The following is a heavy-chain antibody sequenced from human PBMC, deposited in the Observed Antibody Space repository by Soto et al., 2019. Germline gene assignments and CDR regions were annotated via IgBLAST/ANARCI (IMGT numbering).Heavy chain of an antibody. J-gene: IGHJ4*02. CDR2: IIPIFGTA. CDR3: ARRGVGATSY. CDR1: GGTFSSYA. D-gene: IGHD1-26*01. Sequence: SVKVSCNASGGTFSSYAISLVRQAPGQGLEWMGGIIPIFGTANYAQKFQGRVTITADESTSTAYMELSSLRSEDTAVYYCARRGVGATSYWGQGTLVTVSS. V-gene: IGHV1-69*13.